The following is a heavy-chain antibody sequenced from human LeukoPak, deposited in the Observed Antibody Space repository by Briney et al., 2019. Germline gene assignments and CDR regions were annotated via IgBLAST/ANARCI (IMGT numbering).Heavy chain of an antibody. CDR2: ISGYNGNT. CDR1: GYTFINYD. J-gene: IGHJ6*02. Sequence: ASVKVSCKASGYTFINYDIRWVRQAPGQGLEWMGWISGYNGNTNYAQKFQGRVTMTTDTSTSTAYMELRSLRSDDTAVYYCARDVTHHVYYGMDVWGQGTTVTVSS. CDR3: ARDVTHHVYYGMDV. D-gene: IGHD1-14*01. V-gene: IGHV1-18*01.